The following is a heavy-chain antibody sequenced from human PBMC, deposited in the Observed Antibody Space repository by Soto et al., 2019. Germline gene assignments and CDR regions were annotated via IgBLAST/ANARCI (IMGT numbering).Heavy chain of an antibody. Sequence: SETLSLTCTVSGGSISSFDWNWIRQSPGKGLEWIGYISYSGSTNYNPSLKSRVTISVDTSKNQFSLKLSSVTAADTAVYYCARVPGPWGQGTLVTVSS. CDR3: ARVPGP. J-gene: IGHJ5*02. V-gene: IGHV4-59*12. CDR2: ISYSGST. CDR1: GGSISSFD.